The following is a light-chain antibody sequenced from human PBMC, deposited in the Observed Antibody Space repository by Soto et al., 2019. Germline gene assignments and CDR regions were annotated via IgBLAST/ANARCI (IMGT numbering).Light chain of an antibody. Sequence: DVQMTQSPSSLSAFVGDRVTSTCRASQGIAPYLAWFQQKPGKVPKLLIYATSTLQSGVPSRFSGSGSGTDFPLTINSLQPEDVGTYYCQKYNSAPLTFGGGTKVEIK. CDR3: QKYNSAPLT. J-gene: IGKJ4*01. V-gene: IGKV1-27*01. CDR1: QGIAPY. CDR2: ATS.